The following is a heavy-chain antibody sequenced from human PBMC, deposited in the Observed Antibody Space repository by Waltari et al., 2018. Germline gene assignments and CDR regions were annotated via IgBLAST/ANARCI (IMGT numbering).Heavy chain of an antibody. CDR2: ISGSGGST. Sequence: EVQLLESGGGLVQPGGSLRLSCAASGFSFGSYAMSWFRQAPGTGLEWVAAISGSGGSTYYADSVKGRFTISRDNSKNTLYLQMNSLRAEDTAVYYCAKEGYGDYFDYWGQGTLVTVSS. D-gene: IGHD4-17*01. J-gene: IGHJ4*02. CDR3: AKEGYGDYFDY. V-gene: IGHV3-23*01. CDR1: GFSFGSYA.